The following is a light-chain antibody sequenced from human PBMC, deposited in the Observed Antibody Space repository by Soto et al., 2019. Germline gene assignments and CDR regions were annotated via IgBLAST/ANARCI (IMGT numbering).Light chain of an antibody. CDR1: QCLSNS. Sequence: EIVLTQSPATLSLSPGQRATLSCRASQCLSNSLAWYQQKSGQAPSLLIYDASNRATGIPARFSGSGSGTDFTLTISSLEPEDFAGYYCQQRSNGPRTFGQGTKVAI. CDR2: DAS. V-gene: IGKV3-11*01. J-gene: IGKJ1*01. CDR3: QQRSNGPRT.